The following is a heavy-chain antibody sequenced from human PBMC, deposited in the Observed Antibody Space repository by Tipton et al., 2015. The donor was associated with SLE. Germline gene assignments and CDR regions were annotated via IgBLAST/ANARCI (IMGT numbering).Heavy chain of an antibody. J-gene: IGHJ3*02. CDR2: INPNNGGT. CDR1: GYTFTDYY. CDR3: ARGLLIADAFDI. V-gene: IGHV1-2*02. D-gene: IGHD6-13*01. Sequence: QSGPEVKKPGASVKVSCKASGYTFTDYYMHWVRQAPGQGLEWMGWINPNNGGTNYGQKFQGRVTMTRDTSISTAYLDLSRLRSDDTAVYYCARGLLIADAFDIWGQGTMVTVSS.